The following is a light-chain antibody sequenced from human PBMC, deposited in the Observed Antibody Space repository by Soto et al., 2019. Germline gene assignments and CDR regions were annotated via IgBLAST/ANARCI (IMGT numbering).Light chain of an antibody. CDR3: QQYGGSPIT. Sequence: EIVLTQSPGILSLSPGERASLSCGASQSISSSFLAWYQQKPGQAPRLLISGASNRATGIPDRFSGSGSGTDFTLTISRLEPDDFALYFCQQYGGSPITFGLGTRLEIK. J-gene: IGKJ5*01. CDR1: QSISSSF. CDR2: GAS. V-gene: IGKV3-20*01.